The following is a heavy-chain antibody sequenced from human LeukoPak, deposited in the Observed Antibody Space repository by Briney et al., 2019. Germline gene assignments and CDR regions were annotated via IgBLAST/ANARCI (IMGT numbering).Heavy chain of an antibody. CDR3: ARGERVVRGGLDYYFDY. CDR1: GGTFSSYA. V-gene: IGHV1-69*04. Sequence: SVKVSCKASGGTFSSYAISWVRQAPGQGLEWMGRIIPILGIANYAQKFQGRVTITADKSTSTAYMELSGLRSEDTTVYYCARGERVVRGGLDYYFDYWGQGTLVTVSS. CDR2: IIPILGIA. D-gene: IGHD3-10*01. J-gene: IGHJ4*02.